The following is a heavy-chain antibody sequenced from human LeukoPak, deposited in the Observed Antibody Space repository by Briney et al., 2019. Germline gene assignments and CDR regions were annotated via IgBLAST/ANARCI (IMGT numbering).Heavy chain of an antibody. D-gene: IGHD3-16*01. V-gene: IGHV4-59*01. J-gene: IGHJ4*02. CDR2: DCYNGTT. CDR3: ATSGGFNSPRHY. Sequence: SETLSLTCSVSGDPISRYFWAWIRQPPGKGLEWIGYDCYNGTTNYNPSLRNRVAISIDTSKNQFSLKLNSATAADTAVYYCATSGGFNSPRHYWGQGTLVTVSS. CDR1: GDPISRYF.